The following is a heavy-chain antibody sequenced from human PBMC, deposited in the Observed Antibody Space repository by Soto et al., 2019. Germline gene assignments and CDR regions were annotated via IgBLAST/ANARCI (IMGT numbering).Heavy chain of an antibody. D-gene: IGHD6-13*01. CDR1: GFTFDDYA. CDR3: AKGRYSSSWYYYGMDV. CDR2: ISWNSGSI. V-gene: IGHV3-9*01. J-gene: IGHJ6*02. Sequence: GGSLRLSCAASGFTFDDYAMHWVRQAPGKGLEWVSGISWNSGSIGYADSVKGRFTIYRDNAKNSLYLQMNSLRAEDTALYYCAKGRYSSSWYYYGMDVWGQGTTVTVS.